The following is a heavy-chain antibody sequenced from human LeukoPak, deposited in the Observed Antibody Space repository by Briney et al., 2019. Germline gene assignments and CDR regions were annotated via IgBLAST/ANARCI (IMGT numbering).Heavy chain of an antibody. CDR2: ISGSGGST. J-gene: IGHJ5*02. Sequence: GGSLRLSCAASGFTFSSYAMSWVRQAPGKGLEWVSAISGSGGSTYYADSVKGRFTISRDNSKNTLYLQMNSLRAEDTAVYYCAKDVEVGGYSGYNWFDPWGQGTLVTVSS. V-gene: IGHV3-23*01. CDR1: GFTFSSYA. D-gene: IGHD5-12*01. CDR3: AKDVEVGGYSGYNWFDP.